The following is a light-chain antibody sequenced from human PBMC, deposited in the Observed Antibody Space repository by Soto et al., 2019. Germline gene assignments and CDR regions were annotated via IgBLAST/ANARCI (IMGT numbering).Light chain of an antibody. CDR3: QQSYSTLLT. J-gene: IGKJ4*01. Sequence: DIQMTQSPSSLSASVGDRVTIPCRASQSISSYLNWYQQKPGKAPKLLIYAASSLQSGVPSRLSGSGSGTDFTLTISSLQPEDFATYYCQQSYSTLLTVGGGNKVDIK. CDR1: QSISSY. V-gene: IGKV1-39*01. CDR2: AAS.